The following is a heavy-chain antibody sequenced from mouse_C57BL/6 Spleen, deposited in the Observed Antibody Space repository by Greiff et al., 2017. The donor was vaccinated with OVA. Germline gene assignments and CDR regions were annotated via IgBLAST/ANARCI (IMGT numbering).Heavy chain of an antibody. CDR2: INPSSGYT. CDR1: GYTFTSYW. D-gene: IGHD2-5*01. CDR3: AGGPYYSNYASY. Sequence: QVQLKQSGAELAKPGASVTLSCTASGYTFTSYWMHWVKQRPGQGLEWIGYINPSSGYTKYNQKFKDKATLTADKSSSTAYMQLSSLTYEDSAVYYCAGGPYYSNYASYWGQGTLVTVSA. J-gene: IGHJ3*01. V-gene: IGHV1-7*01.